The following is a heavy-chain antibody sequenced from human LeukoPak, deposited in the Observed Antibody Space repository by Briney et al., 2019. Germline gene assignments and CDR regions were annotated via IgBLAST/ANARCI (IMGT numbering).Heavy chain of an antibody. CDR3: ASTNYDILTAYPIYYFDY. V-gene: IGHV1-69*05. D-gene: IGHD3-9*01. CDR2: IIPIFGTA. Sequence: ASVKVSCKASGGTFSSYAISWVRQAPGQGLEWMGRIIPIFGTANYAQKFQGRVTITTDESTSTAYMELSSLRSEDTAVYYCASTNYDILTAYPIYYFDYWGQGTLVTVSS. J-gene: IGHJ4*02. CDR1: GGTFSSYA.